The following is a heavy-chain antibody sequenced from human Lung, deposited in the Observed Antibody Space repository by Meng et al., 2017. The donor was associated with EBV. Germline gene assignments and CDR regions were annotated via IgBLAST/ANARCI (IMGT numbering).Heavy chain of an antibody. CDR1: EYTLPCYY. D-gene: IGHD2-2*02. V-gene: IGHV1-2*06. Sequence: HGRLVLCVGEVKKHGVSGKFSSKVSEYTLPCYYMHCVRQAPGQGLEWMGRINPNRGSAGYAQNFQGRVTMTRDTSISTAYMELSRLRSDDTAVYYCARDSRHCTSASCYSWYFDLWGRGTLVTVSS. CDR3: ARDSRHCTSASCYSWYFDL. J-gene: IGHJ2*01. CDR2: INPNRGSA.